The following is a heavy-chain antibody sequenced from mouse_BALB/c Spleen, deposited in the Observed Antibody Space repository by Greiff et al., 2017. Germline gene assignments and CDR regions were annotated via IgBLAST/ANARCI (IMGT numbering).Heavy chain of an antibody. J-gene: IGHJ2*01. CDR1: GYTFTSYW. Sequence: QVQLQQSGAELVKPGASVKLSCKASGYTFTSYWMHWVKQRPGQGLEWIGEINPSNGRTNYNEKFKSKATLTVDKSSSTAYMQLSSLTSEDSAVYYCASEVADYWGQGTTLTVSS. CDR3: ASEVADY. V-gene: IGHV1S81*02. CDR2: INPSNGRT. D-gene: IGHD1-1*02.